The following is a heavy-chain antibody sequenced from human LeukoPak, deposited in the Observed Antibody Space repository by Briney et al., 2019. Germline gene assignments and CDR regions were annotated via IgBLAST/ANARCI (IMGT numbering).Heavy chain of an antibody. CDR2: ISKSSGTM. CDR3: AREDGSGSYLIY. Sequence: GGSLRLSCAASGFTFSSYTMNSVRQAPGKGLEWVSYISKSSGTMSYADSVKGRFTISRDNAKNSLFLQMNSLRDEDTAVYYCAREDGSGSYLIYWGQETPVTVSS. J-gene: IGHJ4*02. V-gene: IGHV3-48*02. D-gene: IGHD3-10*01. CDR1: GFTFSSYT.